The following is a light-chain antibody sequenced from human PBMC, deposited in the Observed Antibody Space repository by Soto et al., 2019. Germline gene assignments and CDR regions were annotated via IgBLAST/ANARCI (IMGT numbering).Light chain of an antibody. Sequence: EIVLTQSPDTLSLSPGEGATLSCRASQSISNSLAWHQQKPGQAPRLLIYGASSRATGIPDRFSGSGSGTDFTLTFGRLEPEDFAVYYCQQYYSSPITFAQGTRLEIK. CDR2: GAS. V-gene: IGKV3-20*01. J-gene: IGKJ5*01. CDR3: QQYYSSPIT. CDR1: QSISNS.